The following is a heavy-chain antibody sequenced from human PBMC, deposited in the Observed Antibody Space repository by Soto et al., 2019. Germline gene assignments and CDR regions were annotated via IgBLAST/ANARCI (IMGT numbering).Heavy chain of an antibody. Sequence: PGESLKISCTGFGYTFTTFWISRVRQMPGRGLEWMGRIDPRDSYTNYSPSFQGHVTISGDKSISTVYLQWASLKASDTAMYYCARLYCSSSTCDSWFDPRGQGTLVTVSS. D-gene: IGHD2-2*01. J-gene: IGHJ5*02. CDR3: ARLYCSSSTCDSWFDP. CDR2: IDPRDSYT. CDR1: GYTFTTFW. V-gene: IGHV5-10-1*01.